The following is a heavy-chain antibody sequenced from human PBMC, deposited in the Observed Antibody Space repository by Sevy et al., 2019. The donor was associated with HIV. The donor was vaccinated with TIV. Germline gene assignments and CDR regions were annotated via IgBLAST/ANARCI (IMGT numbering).Heavy chain of an antibody. Sequence: GGFLRLSCSGSGFSFSNSAMNWVRQTPGKGLKYVSAISSDGVSTYYTDSVRGRFTISRDNSKNTLYLQMSSLRVEDTAVYYSAKDPDYNFWRGDYGMDVWGQGTTVTVSS. CDR2: ISSDGVST. V-gene: IGHV3-64D*06. J-gene: IGHJ6*02. CDR3: AKDPDYNFWRGDYGMDV. D-gene: IGHD3-3*01. CDR1: GFSFSNSA.